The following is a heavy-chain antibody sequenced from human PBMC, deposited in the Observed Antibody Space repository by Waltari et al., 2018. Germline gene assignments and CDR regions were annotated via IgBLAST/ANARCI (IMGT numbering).Heavy chain of an antibody. Sequence: ASVKVSCKVSGYTLTELSMHWVRQAPGKGLEWMGGFDPEDGETIYAQKFQGRVTMTEDTSTDTAYMELSSLRSEDTAVYYCATDQGAAAGYAFDIWGQGTMVTVSS. CDR1: GYTLTELS. D-gene: IGHD6-13*01. CDR3: ATDQGAAAGYAFDI. CDR2: FDPEDGET. J-gene: IGHJ3*02. V-gene: IGHV1-24*01.